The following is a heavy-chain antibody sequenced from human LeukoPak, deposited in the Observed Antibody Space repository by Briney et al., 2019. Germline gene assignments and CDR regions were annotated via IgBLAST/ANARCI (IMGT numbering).Heavy chain of an antibody. J-gene: IGHJ4*02. D-gene: IGHD3-22*01. CDR3: ARGIDSHSSGYYLAY. V-gene: IGHV4-34*01. CDR1: GGSFSGYY. Sequence: ASETLSLTCAVYGGSFSGYYWSWIRQPPGKGLEWIGEINDSGSTSCNPSLKSRVSISVDTSKNQFSLKLSSVTAADTAVYYCARGIDSHSSGYYLAYWGQGTRVTVSS. CDR2: INDSGST.